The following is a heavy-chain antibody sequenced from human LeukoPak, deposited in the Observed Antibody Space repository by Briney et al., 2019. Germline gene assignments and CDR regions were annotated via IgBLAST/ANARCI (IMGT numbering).Heavy chain of an antibody. CDR3: ARGSSSGGDFDY. Sequence: ASVKVSCKASGYTFTSYDINWVRQATGQGLEWMGWMNANSGNTGYAQKFQGRVTITRNTSISTAYMELSSLRSEDTAVYYCARGSSSGGDFDYWGQGTLVTVSS. J-gene: IGHJ4*02. CDR2: MNANSGNT. D-gene: IGHD6-19*01. CDR1: GYTFTSYD. V-gene: IGHV1-8*03.